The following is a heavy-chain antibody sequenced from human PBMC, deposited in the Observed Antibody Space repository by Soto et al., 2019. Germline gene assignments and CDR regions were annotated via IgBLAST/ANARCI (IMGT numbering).Heavy chain of an antibody. Sequence: QVHLQESGPGLVKPSETLSLTCTVSGGSISSYYWSWLRQPAGKGLEWIGRIHTTENTNYNPSLKSRVTMSVDTSNTQFSLRLSSLTAADTAVYYCARALSSAAGLYFDYWGQGTLVTVSS. D-gene: IGHD6-13*01. CDR1: GGSISSYY. V-gene: IGHV4-4*07. CDR3: ARALSSAAGLYFDY. CDR2: IHTTENT. J-gene: IGHJ4*02.